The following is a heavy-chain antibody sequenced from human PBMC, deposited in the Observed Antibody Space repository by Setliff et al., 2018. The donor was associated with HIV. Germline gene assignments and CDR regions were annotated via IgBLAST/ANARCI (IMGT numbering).Heavy chain of an antibody. D-gene: IGHD5-12*01. CDR1: GGSISTYY. CDR3: VGGLRSRLQGHFDY. Sequence: PSETLSLTCTVSGGSISTYYLTWIRLPAGKGLEWIRRVFSSGSTNYNPSLQSRVTMSVDTSKNQFSLRLSSATAADTAVYHCVGGLRSRLQGHFDYWGQGTLVTVSS. V-gene: IGHV4-4*07. CDR2: VFSSGST. J-gene: IGHJ4*02.